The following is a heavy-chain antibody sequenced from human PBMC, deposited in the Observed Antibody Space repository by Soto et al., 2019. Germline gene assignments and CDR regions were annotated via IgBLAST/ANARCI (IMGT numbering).Heavy chain of an antibody. CDR2: ISGSGGSA. D-gene: IGHD3-22*01. V-gene: IGHV3-23*01. J-gene: IGHJ4*02. CDR1: GFTFSSYS. Sequence: PGGSLRLSCAASGFTFSSYSMSWVRQAPGKGLEWVSAISGSGGSAYYTDSVKGRFTVSRDNAKNTLSLQMNSLRAEDTAIYYCAKDTMGSYDYYYTFDYWGQGTLVTVSS. CDR3: AKDTMGSYDYYYTFDY.